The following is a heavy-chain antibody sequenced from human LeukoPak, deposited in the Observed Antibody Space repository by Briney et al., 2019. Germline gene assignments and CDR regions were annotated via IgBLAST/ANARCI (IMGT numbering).Heavy chain of an antibody. D-gene: IGHD4-23*01. CDR2: IYSGGNT. CDR1: GFTFISYW. CDR3: ARDSGTTVGYFDY. J-gene: IGHJ4*02. V-gene: IGHV3-66*01. Sequence: GGSLRLSCAASGFTFISYWMHWVRQAPGRGLEWVSVIYSGGNTYYADSVKGRFTISRDNSKNTLYLQMNSLRADDTAVYYCARDSGTTVGYFDYWGQGTLVTVSS.